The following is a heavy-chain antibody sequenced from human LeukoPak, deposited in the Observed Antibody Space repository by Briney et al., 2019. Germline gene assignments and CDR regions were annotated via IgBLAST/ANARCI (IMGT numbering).Heavy chain of an antibody. V-gene: IGHV3-53*01. D-gene: IGHD2-15*01. CDR1: GFTVSTNY. CDR2: IYSGGST. Sequence: PGGSLRLSCAASGFTVSTNYMSWVRQAPGKGLEWVSVIYSGGSTYYADSVKGRFTISRDNSKNTLYLQMKSLRAEDTAVYYCVREGGGHCSGGSCYGGPAWGQGTLVTVSS. J-gene: IGHJ5*02. CDR3: VREGGGHCSGGSCYGGPA.